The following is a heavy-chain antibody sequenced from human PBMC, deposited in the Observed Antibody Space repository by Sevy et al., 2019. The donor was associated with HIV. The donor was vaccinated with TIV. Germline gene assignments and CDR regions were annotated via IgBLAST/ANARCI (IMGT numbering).Heavy chain of an antibody. V-gene: IGHV5-51*01. J-gene: IGHJ5*02. CDR2: IYPGDSDT. D-gene: IGHD3-22*01. Sequence: GESLMISCKGSGYSFTSYWIGWVRQMPGKGLEWMGIIYPGDSDTRYSPSFQGQVTISADKSISTAYLQWSSLKASDTAVYYCARQVPSYYYDSSGYYYLNWFDPWGQGTLVTVSS. CDR3: ARQVPSYYYDSSGYYYLNWFDP. CDR1: GYSFTSYW.